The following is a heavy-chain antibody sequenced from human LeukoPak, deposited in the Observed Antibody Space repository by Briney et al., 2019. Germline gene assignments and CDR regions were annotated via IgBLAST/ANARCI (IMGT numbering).Heavy chain of an antibody. CDR1: GFTFSSYS. V-gene: IGHV3-48*01. CDR2: ISSSSSTI. CDR3: ARDKYSSSWYEIDY. Sequence: GGSLRLSCAASGFTFSSYSMNWVRQAPGKGLKWVSYISSSSSTIYYADSVKGRFTISRDNAKNSLYLQMNSLRAEDTAVYYCARDKYSSSWYEIDYWGQGTLVTVSS. J-gene: IGHJ4*02. D-gene: IGHD6-13*01.